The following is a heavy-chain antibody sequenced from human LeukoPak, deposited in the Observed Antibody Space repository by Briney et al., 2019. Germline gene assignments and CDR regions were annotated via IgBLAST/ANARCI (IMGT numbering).Heavy chain of an antibody. D-gene: IGHD6-19*01. Sequence: GRSLRLSRAASGFTFSSYGMHWVRQAPGKGLEWVSVISYDGSNKYYADSVKGRFTISRDNSKNTLYLQMNSLRAEDTAVYYCAKDRQQWLVLLLYYFDYWGQGTLVTDSS. CDR1: GFTFSSYG. CDR2: ISYDGSNK. V-gene: IGHV3-30*18. CDR3: AKDRQQWLVLLLYYFDY. J-gene: IGHJ4*02.